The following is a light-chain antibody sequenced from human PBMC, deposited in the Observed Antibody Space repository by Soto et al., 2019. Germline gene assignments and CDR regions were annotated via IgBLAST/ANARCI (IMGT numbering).Light chain of an antibody. CDR1: QSVSSK. CDR2: GAS. V-gene: IGKV3-15*01. Sequence: EIVITQSPATLSVSPWERATLSFSASQSVSSKLAWYQQKPGQAPRLLIHGASTRATGIPARFSGSGSGTDFTLTISSLEPEDFAVYYCQQRSNWPPSITFGQGTRLEIK. CDR3: QQRSNWPPSIT. J-gene: IGKJ5*01.